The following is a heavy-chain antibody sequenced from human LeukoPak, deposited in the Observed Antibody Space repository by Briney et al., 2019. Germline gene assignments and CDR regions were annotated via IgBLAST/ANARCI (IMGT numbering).Heavy chain of an antibody. CDR1: GGSVSSYY. CDR3: ARDYDSFVY. Sequence: SETLSLTCTVSGGSVSSYYWSWIRQPPGKGLEWIGYIYYSGSTSYNPSLKSRVTISVDTTMNQFSLKLTSVAAADTAVYYCARDYDSFVYWGEGTLVSVSS. V-gene: IGHV4-59*02. CDR2: IYYSGST. J-gene: IGHJ4*02. D-gene: IGHD3-16*01.